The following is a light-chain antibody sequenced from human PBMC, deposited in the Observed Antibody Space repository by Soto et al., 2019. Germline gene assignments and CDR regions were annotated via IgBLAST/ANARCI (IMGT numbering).Light chain of an antibody. CDR3: SSYTSNSTHVI. V-gene: IGLV2-14*01. J-gene: IGLJ2*01. CDR1: SSDVGDYNY. CDR2: DVS. Sequence: QSALTQPASVSGSAGQSITISCTGTSSDVGDYNYVSWYQQHPGKAPKLMIYDVSNRPSGVSNRFSGSKSGNTASLTISGLQAEDEADYYCSSYTSNSTHVIFGGGTKLTVL.